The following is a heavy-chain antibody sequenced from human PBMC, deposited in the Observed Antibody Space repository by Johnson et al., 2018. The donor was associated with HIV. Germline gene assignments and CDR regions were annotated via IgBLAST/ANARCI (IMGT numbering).Heavy chain of an antibody. CDR1: GFTFSDYY. J-gene: IGHJ3*02. CDR3: ARVGAIAAGGAFDI. V-gene: IGHV3-11*01. CDR2: SSSSGTTI. D-gene: IGHD6-13*01. Sequence: QVQLVESGGGLVKPGGSLRLSCAASGFTFSDYYMSWIRQSPEKGLEWVSYSSSSGTTIYYADSVKGRFTISRDNAKNSLYLQMNSLRAEDTALYYCARVGAIAAGGAFDIWGQGTMVTVSS.